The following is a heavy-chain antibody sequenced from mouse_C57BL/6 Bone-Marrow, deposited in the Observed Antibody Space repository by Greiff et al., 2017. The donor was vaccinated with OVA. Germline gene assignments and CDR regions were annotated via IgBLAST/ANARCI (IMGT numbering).Heavy chain of an antibody. Sequence: DVHLVESGGGLVQPKGSLKLSCAASGFSFNTYAMNWVRQAPGKGLEWVARIRSKSNNYATYYADSVKDRFTISRDDSESMLYLQMNNLKTEDTAMYYCVRSYDYRGYFDYWGQGTTLTVSS. J-gene: IGHJ2*01. CDR1: GFSFNTYA. D-gene: IGHD2-4*01. CDR3: VRSYDYRGYFDY. V-gene: IGHV10-1*01. CDR2: IRSKSNNYAT.